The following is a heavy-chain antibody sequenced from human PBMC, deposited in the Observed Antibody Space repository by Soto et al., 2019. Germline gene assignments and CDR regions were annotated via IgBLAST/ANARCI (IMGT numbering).Heavy chain of an antibody. CDR1: GGSFSGYY. D-gene: IGHD3-9*01. CDR3: ARRYFDWLLSGRSCFDP. CDR2: INHSGST. V-gene: IGHV4-34*01. J-gene: IGHJ5*02. Sequence: QVQLQQWGAGLLKPSETLSLTCAVYGGSFSGYYWSWIRQPPGKGLEWIGEINHSGSTNYNPSLKSRVPISVDTSNNQFSLKLRSVTAADTAVYYCARRYFDWLLSGRSCFDPWGQGTLVTVSS.